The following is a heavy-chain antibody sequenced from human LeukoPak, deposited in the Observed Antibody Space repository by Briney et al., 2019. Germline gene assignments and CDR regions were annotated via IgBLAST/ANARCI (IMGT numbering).Heavy chain of an antibody. D-gene: IGHD2-15*01. V-gene: IGHV3-9*01. CDR3: AKAYCSGGSCYSDFDY. CDR1: GFTFDDYA. Sequence: PGGSLRLSCAASGFTFDDYAMHWVRQAPGKGLEWVSGISWNSGSIGYADSVKGRFTISRDNAKNSLYLQMNSLRAEDTALYYCAKAYCSGGSCYSDFDYWGQGTLVTVSS. CDR2: ISWNSGSI. J-gene: IGHJ4*02.